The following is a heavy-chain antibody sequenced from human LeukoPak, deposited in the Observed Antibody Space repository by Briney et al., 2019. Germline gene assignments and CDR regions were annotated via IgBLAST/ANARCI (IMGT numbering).Heavy chain of an antibody. J-gene: IGHJ4*02. CDR2: INHSGST. Sequence: SETLSLTCAVYGGSFSGYYWSWIRQPPGKGLEWIGEINHSGSTNYNPSLTSRVTISVDTSKNQFSLKLSSVTAADTAVYYCARMFARGYFYYWGQGTLVTVSS. CDR3: ARMFARGYFYY. V-gene: IGHV4-34*01. D-gene: IGHD3-10*02. CDR1: GGSFSGYY.